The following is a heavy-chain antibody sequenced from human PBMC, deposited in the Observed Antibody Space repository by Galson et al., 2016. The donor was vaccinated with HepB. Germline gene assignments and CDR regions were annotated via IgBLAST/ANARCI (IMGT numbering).Heavy chain of an antibody. V-gene: IGHV3-7*01. Sequence: SLRLSCAASGFTFDTFWMAWVRQAPGKGLEWVATIKGDGSEEYYLDSVKGRFTISRDNAKNSLYLQMNSLRAEDTAVYYCARDSEWWDWGQGTLVIVSP. CDR2: IKGDGSEE. CDR1: GFTFDTFW. D-gene: IGHD2-15*01. CDR3: ARDSEWWD. J-gene: IGHJ4*02.